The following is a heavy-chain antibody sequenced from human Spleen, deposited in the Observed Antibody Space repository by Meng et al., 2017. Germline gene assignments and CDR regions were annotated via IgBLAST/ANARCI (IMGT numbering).Heavy chain of an antibody. CDR3: ARVLVFRANYYDSSGYYQTTDY. D-gene: IGHD3-22*01. V-gene: IGHV1-2*06. J-gene: IGHJ4*02. Sequence: ASVKVSCKASGYTFTGYYIHWVRQAPGQGLEWMGRIDPNSGGANFAQKFRGRVTMTRDTSISTAYMELSRLRSDDTAVYYCARVLVFRANYYDSSGYYQTTDYWGQGTLVTVSS. CDR1: GYTFTGYY. CDR2: IDPNSGGA.